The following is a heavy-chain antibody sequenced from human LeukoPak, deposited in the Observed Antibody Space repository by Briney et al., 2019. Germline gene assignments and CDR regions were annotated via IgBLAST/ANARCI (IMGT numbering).Heavy chain of an antibody. CDR3: AREYSSTWYAGRGLFDY. Sequence: PGGSLRLSCAASGFTFSNYGMNWVRQAPGEGLEWFSYISSSGSTIYYADSVKGRVTISRDNAKNSLHLQMNSLRVEDTAIYYCAREYSSTWYAGRGLFDYWGQGTLVTVSS. CDR1: GFTFSNYG. V-gene: IGHV3-48*03. J-gene: IGHJ4*02. D-gene: IGHD6-13*01. CDR2: ISSSGSTI.